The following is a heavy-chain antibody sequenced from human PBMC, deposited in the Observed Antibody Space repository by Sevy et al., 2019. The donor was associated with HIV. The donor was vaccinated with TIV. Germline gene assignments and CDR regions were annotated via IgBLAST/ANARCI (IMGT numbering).Heavy chain of an antibody. CDR3: ATYSVNYYYGMDV. V-gene: IGHV3-33*01. J-gene: IGHJ6*02. CDR1: GFTCSDYA. Sequence: GGSLRLSCAASGFTCSDYAMHWVRQAPGKGLEWVVVIWYDGSNKYYVDSVKGRFTCSRDNSKNMLYLQMNSLRAEDTAVYYCATYSVNYYYGMDVWGQGTTVTVSS. CDR2: IWYDGSNK. D-gene: IGHD1-26*01.